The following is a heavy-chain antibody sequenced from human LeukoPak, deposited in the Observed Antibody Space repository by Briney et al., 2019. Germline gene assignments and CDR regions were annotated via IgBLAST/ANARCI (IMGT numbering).Heavy chain of an antibody. J-gene: IGHJ5*02. V-gene: IGHV1-46*01. CDR1: GYTFTSYY. Sequence: ASVKVSCKASGYTFTSYYMHWVRQAPGQGLEWMGIINPSGGSTSYAQKFQGRVTMTGDMSTSTVYMELSSLRSEDTAVYYCARDARHEGFDPWGQGTLVTVSS. CDR2: INPSGGST. CDR3: ARDARHEGFDP.